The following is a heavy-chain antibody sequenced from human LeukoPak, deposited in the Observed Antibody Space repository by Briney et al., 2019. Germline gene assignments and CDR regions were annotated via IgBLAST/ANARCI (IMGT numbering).Heavy chain of an antibody. CDR1: GLTFDDYG. Sequence: GGSLRLSCAASGLTFDDYGMSWVRQAPGKGLEWVSGINWNGGSTGYADSVKGRFTISRDNAKNSLYLQMNSLRAEDTALYYCARATEAGPNFDYWGQGTLVTVSS. J-gene: IGHJ4*02. V-gene: IGHV3-20*04. CDR2: INWNGGST. CDR3: ARATEAGPNFDY. D-gene: IGHD6-19*01.